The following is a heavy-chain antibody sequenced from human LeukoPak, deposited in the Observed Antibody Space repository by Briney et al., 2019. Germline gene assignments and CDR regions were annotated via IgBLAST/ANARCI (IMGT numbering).Heavy chain of an antibody. D-gene: IGHD1-20*01. CDR2: ISDTNNYI. CDR3: ARGENYNWRFDY. CDR1: GFTFSGYS. V-gene: IGHV3-21*01. J-gene: IGHJ4*02. Sequence: KAGGSLRLSCAASGFTFSGYSMNWVRQAPGKGLEWVSCISDTNNYIYDADSVKGRFTISRDNAKNSLYLQMNSLRADDTAVYYCARGENYNWRFDYWGQGTLVTVSS.